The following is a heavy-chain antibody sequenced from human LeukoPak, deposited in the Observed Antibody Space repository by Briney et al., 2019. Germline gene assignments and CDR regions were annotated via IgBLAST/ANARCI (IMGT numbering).Heavy chain of an antibody. D-gene: IGHD1-26*01. CDR2: IYTSGST. Sequence: SETLSLTCTVSGGSISSYYWSWIRQPPGKGLEWIGYIYTSGSTNYNPSLKSRVTISVGTSKNQFSLKLSSVTAADTAVYYCARHWELLEGDYYYYYMDVWGKGTTVTVYS. J-gene: IGHJ6*03. CDR3: ARHWELLEGDYYYYYMDV. V-gene: IGHV4-4*09. CDR1: GGSISSYY.